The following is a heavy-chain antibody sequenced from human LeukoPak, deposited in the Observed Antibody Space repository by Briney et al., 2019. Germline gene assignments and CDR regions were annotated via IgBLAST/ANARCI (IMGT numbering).Heavy chain of an antibody. CDR2: IKQDGNEK. Sequence: GGSLRLSCAASGSTFSSYWMGWVRQAPGKGLEWVANIKQDGNEKSYLDSVKGRFTISRDNAKNSLYLQMNSLRAEDTAVYYCARDLDKGNGAAFDIWGQGTMVTVSS. CDR1: GSTFSSYW. CDR3: ARDLDKGNGAAFDI. D-gene: IGHD1-1*01. V-gene: IGHV3-7*01. J-gene: IGHJ3*02.